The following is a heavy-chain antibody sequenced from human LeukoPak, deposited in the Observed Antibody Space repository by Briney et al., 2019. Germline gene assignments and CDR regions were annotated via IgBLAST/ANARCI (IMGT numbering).Heavy chain of an antibody. CDR2: INHNGNVN. CDR1: GFTFSSYW. D-gene: IGHD4-11*01. Sequence: QSGGSLGLSCAASGFTFSSYWMNWARQAPGKGLEWVASINHNGNVNYYVDSVKGRFTISRDNAKNSLYLQMNSLRAEDTAVYYCARWRGQQSEFDLWGQGNLVSVSS. CDR3: ARWRGQQSEFDL. J-gene: IGHJ4*02. V-gene: IGHV3-7*01.